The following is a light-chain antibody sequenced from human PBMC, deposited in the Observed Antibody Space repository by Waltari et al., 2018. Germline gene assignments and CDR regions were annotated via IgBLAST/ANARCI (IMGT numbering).Light chain of an antibody. CDR2: EVR. J-gene: IGLJ3*02. CDR3: NSYTTSSTWV. V-gene: IGLV2-14*01. Sequence: QSDLTQPASVSGSPGQAITISCTGTSRDLGAYNYVSWSQPLPGKAPTLIISEVRRRPSGVSNRFSGSKSGNMASLTISGLQAEDEADYYCNSYTTSSTWVFGGGTKLTVL. CDR1: SRDLGAYNY.